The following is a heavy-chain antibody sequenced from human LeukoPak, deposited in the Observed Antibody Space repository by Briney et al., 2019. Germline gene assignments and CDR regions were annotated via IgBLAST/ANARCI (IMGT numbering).Heavy chain of an antibody. CDR1: GFTFSSYD. V-gene: IGHV3-23*01. D-gene: IGHD6-19*01. CDR3: AILSMAVAQTGDY. Sequence: RGSLRLSCAASGFTFSSYDMSWVRQATGKGLEWISAISGSGGGTYYADSVTGRFTISRDISKSTLYLQMNSLRAEDTAVYYCAILSMAVAQTGDYWGQGTLVTVSS. J-gene: IGHJ4*02. CDR2: ISGSGGGT.